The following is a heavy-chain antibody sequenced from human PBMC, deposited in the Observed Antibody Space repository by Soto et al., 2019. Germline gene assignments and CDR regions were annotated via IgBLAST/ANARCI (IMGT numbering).Heavy chain of an antibody. Sequence: QVQLIQSGTEVKRPEASVKVSCKASGYTFTSDGISWVRQAPGHGLEWMGWISVYNGNTNYAQKLQGRVTMTTDTSTNTAYMELRTLRSDDTAVYYCARDNDYRFDPWGQGTLVTVSS. J-gene: IGHJ5*02. D-gene: IGHD4-17*01. CDR3: ARDNDYRFDP. CDR1: GYTFTSDG. CDR2: ISVYNGNT. V-gene: IGHV1-18*04.